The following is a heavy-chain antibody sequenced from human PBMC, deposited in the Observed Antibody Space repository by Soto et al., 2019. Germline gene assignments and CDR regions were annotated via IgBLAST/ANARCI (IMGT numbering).Heavy chain of an antibody. CDR1: GYTFNFYG. D-gene: IGHD3-16*01. Sequence: ASVKVSCKASGYTFNFYGITWVRQAPGQGLEWMGWISGFNGNTNYAADLQGRVTMTTDTSTSTAYMELRGLRSDETAVYYCARPGVSSGPESPDFDSWGQGTLVTVSS. CDR2: ISGFNGNT. V-gene: IGHV1-18*01. J-gene: IGHJ4*02. CDR3: ARPGVSSGPESPDFDS.